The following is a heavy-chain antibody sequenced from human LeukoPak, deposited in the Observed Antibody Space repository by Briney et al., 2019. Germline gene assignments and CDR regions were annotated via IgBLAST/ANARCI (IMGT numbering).Heavy chain of an antibody. D-gene: IGHD3-22*01. Sequence: GGSLRLSCTASGFTFGSYGMSWVRQAPGKGLEWVSFITPNADRASYADSVKGRFTISRDNPRNTLYMQMNSLRDEDTAVYYCAIMHGYYDGSGYWVQWGQGTLVTVSS. J-gene: IGHJ1*01. CDR3: AIMHGYYDGSGYWVQ. CDR2: ITPNADRA. CDR1: GFTFGSYG. V-gene: IGHV3-23*01.